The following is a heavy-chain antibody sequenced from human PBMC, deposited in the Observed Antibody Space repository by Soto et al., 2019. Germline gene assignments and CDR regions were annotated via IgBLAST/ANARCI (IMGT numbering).Heavy chain of an antibody. V-gene: IGHV4-30-4*01. Sequence: QVQLQESGPGLVKPSQTLSLTCTVSGGSISSGDYYWSWLRQPPGKVLEWIGYIYYSGSTYYNPSLKSRVTISVDTYKNQFSLKLSSVTAADTAVYYCARDLACGGDCYDYYYYGMDVWGQGTTVTVSS. J-gene: IGHJ6*02. CDR3: ARDLACGGDCYDYYYYGMDV. D-gene: IGHD2-21*02. CDR2: IYYSGST. CDR1: GGSISSGDYY.